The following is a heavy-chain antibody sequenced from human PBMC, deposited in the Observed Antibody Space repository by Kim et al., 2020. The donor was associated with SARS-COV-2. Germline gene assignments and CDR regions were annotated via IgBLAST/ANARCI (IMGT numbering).Heavy chain of an antibody. V-gene: IGHV1-46*01. Sequence: ASVKVSCKASGYTFTSYYMHWVRQAPGQGLEWMGIINPSGGSTSYAQKFQGRVTMTRDTSTSTVYMELSSLRSEDTAVYYCARPLPSIAAAVDGMDVWGQGTTVTVSS. CDR1: GYTFTSYY. J-gene: IGHJ6*02. D-gene: IGHD6-13*01. CDR2: INPSGGST. CDR3: ARPLPSIAAAVDGMDV.